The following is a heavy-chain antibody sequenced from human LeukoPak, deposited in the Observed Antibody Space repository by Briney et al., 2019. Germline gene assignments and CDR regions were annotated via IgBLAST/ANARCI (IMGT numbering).Heavy chain of an antibody. D-gene: IGHD3-22*01. J-gene: IGHJ4*02. CDR2: IYYSGST. CDR3: ASAYYYDSSGHFDY. CDR1: GGSISSGDYY. V-gene: IGHV4-30-4*01. Sequence: SETLSLTRTVSGGSISSGDYYWSWIRQPPGKGLEWIGYIYYSGSTYYNPSLKSRVTISVDTSKNQFSLKLSSVTAADTAVYYCASAYYYDSSGHFDYWGQGTLVTVSS.